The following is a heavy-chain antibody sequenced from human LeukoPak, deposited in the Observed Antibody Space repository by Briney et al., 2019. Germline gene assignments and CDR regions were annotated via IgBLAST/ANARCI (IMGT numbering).Heavy chain of an antibody. D-gene: IGHD2-2*01. CDR2: SYSAGAT. CDR3: AKEVPAARDDY. CDR1: GFTVSSNL. Sequence: GGSLRLSCAASGFTVSSNLMTWVRQSPGRGLEWLSSSYSAGATYYADSVKGRFTISRDNSKNTLYLQMNSLRAEDTAVYYCAKEVPAARDDYWGREPWSPSPQ. J-gene: IGHJ4*02. V-gene: IGHV3-53*05.